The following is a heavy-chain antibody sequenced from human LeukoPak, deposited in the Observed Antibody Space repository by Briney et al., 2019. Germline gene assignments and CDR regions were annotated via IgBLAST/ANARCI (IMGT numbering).Heavy chain of an antibody. Sequence: GASVKVSCKASGGTFSSYAVSWVRQAPGQGLEWMGGIIPIFDAANYAQKFQGGVTITADKSTSTAYMELSSLRSEDTAVYYCARDGDKALGLAFDIWGQGTMVTVSS. J-gene: IGHJ3*02. V-gene: IGHV1-69*06. CDR2: IIPIFDAA. D-gene: IGHD3-3*01. CDR1: GGTFSSYA. CDR3: ARDGDKALGLAFDI.